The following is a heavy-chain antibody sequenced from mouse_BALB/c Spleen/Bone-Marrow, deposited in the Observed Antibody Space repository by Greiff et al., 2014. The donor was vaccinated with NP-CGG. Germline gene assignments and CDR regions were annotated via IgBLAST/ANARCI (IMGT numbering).Heavy chain of an antibody. CDR2: IDPNAYYT. D-gene: IGHD4-1*01. CDR1: GYTFTNYW. V-gene: IGHV1-7*01. Sequence: VQLVESRAELAEPGASVKMSCKASGYTFTNYWMHWVKQRPGQGLEWIGYIDPNAYYTRYNQKFKDKATLIADKSSSTAYLQLSSLTSEDSAVYYCARYWDAYWGQGTLVTVSA. J-gene: IGHJ3*01. CDR3: ARYWDAY.